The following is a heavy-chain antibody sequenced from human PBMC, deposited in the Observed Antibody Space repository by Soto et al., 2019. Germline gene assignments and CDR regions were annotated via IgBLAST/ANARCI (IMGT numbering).Heavy chain of an antibody. Sequence: VQLMQSGAEVKQPGSSVKVSCKASGGTFSSHSINWVRQAPGQGLEWMGGIITLFGTANYAQNFQGRVTITADQYTSTAYMELNSLRSDDTAVYYCASEVGYGDFSAALLDWGQGTLVTVS. CDR3: ASEVGYGDFSAALLD. CDR1: GGTFSSHS. D-gene: IGHD4-17*01. CDR2: IITLFGTA. V-gene: IGHV1-69*01. J-gene: IGHJ4*02.